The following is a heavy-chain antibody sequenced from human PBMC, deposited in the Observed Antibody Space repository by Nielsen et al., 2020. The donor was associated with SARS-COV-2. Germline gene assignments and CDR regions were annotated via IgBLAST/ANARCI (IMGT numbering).Heavy chain of an antibody. Sequence: ASVKVSCKASGYTFTSYYMHWVRQAPGQGLEWMGIINPSGGSTSYAQKFQGRVTMTTDTSTSTAYMELRSLRSDDTAVYYCARVVTCSSTSCYIGYYYYYYMDVWGKGTTVTVSS. CDR3: ARVVTCSSTSCYIGYYYYYYMDV. V-gene: IGHV1-46*01. D-gene: IGHD2-2*02. J-gene: IGHJ6*03. CDR2: INPSGGST. CDR1: GYTFTSYY.